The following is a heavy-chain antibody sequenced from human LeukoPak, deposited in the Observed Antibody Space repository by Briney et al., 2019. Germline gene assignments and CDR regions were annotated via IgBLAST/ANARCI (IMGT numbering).Heavy chain of an antibody. V-gene: IGHV4-4*07. J-gene: IGHJ3*02. CDR2: IYTSGST. CDR1: GGSINSYY. D-gene: IGHD3-3*01. CDR3: ARGGYYDFWSGYRIDAFDI. Sequence: SETLSLTCTVSGGSINSYYWSWIRQPAGKGLEWIGRIYTSGSTNYNPSLKSRVTMSVDTSKNQFSLKLSSVTAADTAVYYCARGGYYDFWSGYRIDAFDIWGQGTMVTVSS.